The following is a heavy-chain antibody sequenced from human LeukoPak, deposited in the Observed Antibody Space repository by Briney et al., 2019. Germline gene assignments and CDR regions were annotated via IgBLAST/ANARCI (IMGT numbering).Heavy chain of an antibody. CDR1: GGSVSSGSYY. Sequence: SETLSLTCTVSGGSVSSGSYYWSWIRQPPGKGLEWIGYIYYSGSTNYNPSLKSRVTISVDTSKNQFPLKLSSVTAADTAVYYCARDLPYYDILTGYNAFDIWGKGTMVTVFS. J-gene: IGHJ3*02. D-gene: IGHD3-9*01. V-gene: IGHV4-61*01. CDR3: ARDLPYYDILTGYNAFDI. CDR2: IYYSGST.